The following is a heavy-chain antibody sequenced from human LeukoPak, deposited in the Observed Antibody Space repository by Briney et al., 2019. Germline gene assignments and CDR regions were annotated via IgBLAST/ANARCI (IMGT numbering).Heavy chain of an antibody. V-gene: IGHV4-34*01. CDR3: ARGTPHYYGSGSYYISRFDP. J-gene: IGHJ5*02. Sequence: SETLSLTCAVYGGSFSGYYWSWIRQPPGKGLEWIVEINHSGSTNYNPSLKSRVTISLDTSKNHFSLKLSSVTAADTAVYYCARGTPHYYGSGSYYISRFDPWGQGTLVTVSS. CDR1: GGSFSGYY. CDR2: INHSGST. D-gene: IGHD3-10*01.